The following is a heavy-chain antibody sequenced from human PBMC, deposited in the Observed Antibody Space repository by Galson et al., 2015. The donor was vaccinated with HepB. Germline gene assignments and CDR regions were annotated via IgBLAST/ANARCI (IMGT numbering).Heavy chain of an antibody. J-gene: IGHJ3*02. Sequence: SVKVSCRASGYTFTGYYMHWVRQAPGQGLEWMGRINPNSGGTNYAQKFQGRVTMTRDTSISTAYMELSRLRSDDTVVYYCARQYYYDSSGYLDIWGQGTMVTVSS. CDR1: GYTFTGYY. D-gene: IGHD3-22*01. CDR3: ARQYYYDSSGYLDI. CDR2: INPNSGGT. V-gene: IGHV1-2*05.